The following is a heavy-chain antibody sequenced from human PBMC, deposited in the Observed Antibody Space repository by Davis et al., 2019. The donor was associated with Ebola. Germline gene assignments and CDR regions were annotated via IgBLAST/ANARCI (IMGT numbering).Heavy chain of an antibody. V-gene: IGHV3-11*04. D-gene: IGHD3-22*01. J-gene: IGHJ4*02. Sequence: PGGSLRLSCAASGFTFSDYYMSWVRQAPGKGLEWVSYISNSGSTVHYADSVKGRFTISRDNAKNSLYLQMNSLRAEDTAVYYCASSYDSSAGTDYWGQGTLVTVSS. CDR1: GFTFSDYY. CDR3: ASSYDSSAGTDY. CDR2: ISNSGSTV.